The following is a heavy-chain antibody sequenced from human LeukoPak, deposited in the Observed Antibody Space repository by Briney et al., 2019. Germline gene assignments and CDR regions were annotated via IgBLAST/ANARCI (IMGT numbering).Heavy chain of an antibody. CDR1: GYTFTAYY. Sequence: SVKVSCKASGYTFTAYYMHLVRQAPGQGLEWMGGIIPIFGTANYAQKFQGRVTITADESTSTAYMELSSLRSEDTAVYYCARGVEYQLLYGWFDPWGQGTLVTVSS. D-gene: IGHD2-2*02. CDR3: ARGVEYQLLYGWFDP. V-gene: IGHV1-69*13. J-gene: IGHJ5*02. CDR2: IIPIFGTA.